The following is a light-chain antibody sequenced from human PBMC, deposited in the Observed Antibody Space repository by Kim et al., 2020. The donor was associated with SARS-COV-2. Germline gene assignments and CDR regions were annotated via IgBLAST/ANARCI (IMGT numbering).Light chain of an antibody. CDR1: NTGSKS. CDR3: QVWDSSSDHPV. CDR2: YDS. V-gene: IGLV3-21*04. Sequence: GKTARITCGGNNTGSKSVHWYQQKPGQAPVLVIYYDSDRPSGIPERFSGSNSGNTATLTISRVEAGDEADYYCQVWDSSSDHPVFGGGTQLTVL. J-gene: IGLJ3*02.